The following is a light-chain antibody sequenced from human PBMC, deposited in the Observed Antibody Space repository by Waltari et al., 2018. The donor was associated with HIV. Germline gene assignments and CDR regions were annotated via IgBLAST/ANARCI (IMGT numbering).Light chain of an antibody. CDR2: DAS. V-gene: IGKV3-11*01. CDR1: QSLDRY. Sequence: EIVLTQSPATLSLSPGDRATLSCSASQSLDRYLGWFQQKPGQAPRLVIFDASKRATGVPARFSGSGSGTDFTLTISSLEPEDSAVYYCQQRASSITFGQGTRLDIK. CDR3: QQRASSIT. J-gene: IGKJ5*01.